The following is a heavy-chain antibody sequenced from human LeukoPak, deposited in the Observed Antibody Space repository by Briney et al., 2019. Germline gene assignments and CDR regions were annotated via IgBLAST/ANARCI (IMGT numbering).Heavy chain of an antibody. J-gene: IGHJ4*02. CDR2: ISGSGGRT. D-gene: IGHD2-21*02. Sequence: GGSLRLSCAASGLTFSSYAMSWVRQAPGKGLEWVSAISGSGGRTYYADSVKGRFTISRDNSKNTLYLQMNRLRAEDTAVYYCATRGVIVVVTAIRDYWGQGTLVTVSS. CDR3: ATRGVIVVVTAIRDY. CDR1: GLTFSSYA. V-gene: IGHV3-23*01.